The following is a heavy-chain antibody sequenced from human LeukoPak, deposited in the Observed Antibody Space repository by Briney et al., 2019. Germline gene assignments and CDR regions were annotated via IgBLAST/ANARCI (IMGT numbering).Heavy chain of an antibody. CDR2: ISPTAGSA. CDR1: GFTFTDYA. D-gene: IGHD2-21*01. V-gene: IGHV3-23*01. Sequence: GGSLRLSCAASGFTFTDYAMSWVRQAPGRGLEWVSSISPTAGSAYYADSVKGRFTISRDNSKNTLYLQMNSLRAEDTAVYYCGNTGPMRRDWRFDIWGQGTMVTVSS. CDR3: GNTGPMRRDWRFDI. J-gene: IGHJ3*02.